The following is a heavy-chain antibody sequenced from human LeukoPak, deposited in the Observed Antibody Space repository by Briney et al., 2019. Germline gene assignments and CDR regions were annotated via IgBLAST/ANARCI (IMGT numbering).Heavy chain of an antibody. CDR3: ARDNRGVFDF. CDR1: TFTFSDYY. Sequence: GGSPRLSCAASTFTFSDYYMSWIRQAPGKGLEWVSYISSSGSTIYYADSVKGRFTISRDNAKNSLYLQMNSLRVEDTTVYYCARDNRGVFDFWGQGTLVTVSS. CDR2: ISSSGSTI. V-gene: IGHV3-11*04. J-gene: IGHJ4*02. D-gene: IGHD1-14*01.